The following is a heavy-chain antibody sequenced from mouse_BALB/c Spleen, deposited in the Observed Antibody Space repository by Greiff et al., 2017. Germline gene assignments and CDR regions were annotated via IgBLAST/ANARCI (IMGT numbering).Heavy chain of an antibody. V-gene: IGHV14-3*02. CDR3: ARDPITTVLDY. Sequence: EVQLQQSGAELVKPGASVKLSCTASGFNIKDTYMHWVKQRPEQGLEWIGRIDPANGNTKYDPKFQGKATITADTSSNTAYLQLSSLTSEDTAVYYCARDPITTVLDYWGQGTSVTVSS. CDR2: IDPANGNT. D-gene: IGHD1-1*01. J-gene: IGHJ4*01. CDR1: GFNIKDTY.